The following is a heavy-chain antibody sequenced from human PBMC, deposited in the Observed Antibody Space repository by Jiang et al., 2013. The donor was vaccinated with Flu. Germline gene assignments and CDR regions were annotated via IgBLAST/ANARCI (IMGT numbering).Heavy chain of an antibody. J-gene: IGHJ4*02. CDR2: INLSVGTT. D-gene: IGHD3-10*01. CDR3: ARPLVPGSYYLAGH. CDR1: GDTFTNYF. Sequence: GAEVKKPGASVKVSCKASGDTFTNYFMHWMRQAPGQGLEWMGIINLSVGTTSYAQKFQGRVTMTRDTSTSTVYMELNSLTSEDTAVYYCARPLVPGSYYLAGHWGQGTLVTVSS. V-gene: IGHV1-46*01.